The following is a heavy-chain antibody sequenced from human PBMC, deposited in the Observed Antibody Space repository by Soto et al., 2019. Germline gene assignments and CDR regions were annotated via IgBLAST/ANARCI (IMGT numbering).Heavy chain of an antibody. CDR1: GYSFTSYW. CDR3: ARLGYGSETSQYYYYGMDV. V-gene: IGHV5-51*01. J-gene: IGHJ6*02. D-gene: IGHD3-10*01. Sequence: GESLKISCKGSGYSFTSYWISWVRQMPGKGLEWMGIIYPGDSDTRYSPSFQGQVTISADKSISTAYLQWSSLKASDTAMYYCARLGYGSETSQYYYYGMDVWGQGTTVTVSS. CDR2: IYPGDSDT.